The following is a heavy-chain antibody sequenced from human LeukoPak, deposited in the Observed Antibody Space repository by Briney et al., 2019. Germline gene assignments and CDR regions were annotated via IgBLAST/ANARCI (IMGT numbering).Heavy chain of an antibody. CDR1: AASIRSHS. D-gene: IGHD3-22*01. CDR2: LSYSGST. V-gene: IGHV4-59*11. CDR3: ARAYLHYYDSSGYLFYFDY. Sequence: SETLSLTCTVSAASIRSHSWSWIRQPPGRGLEWIGYLSYSGSTDYNPSLKTRVTVSVDTSKNQFSLKLSSVTAADTALYYCARAYLHYYDSSGYLFYFDYWGQGALVTVSS. J-gene: IGHJ4*02.